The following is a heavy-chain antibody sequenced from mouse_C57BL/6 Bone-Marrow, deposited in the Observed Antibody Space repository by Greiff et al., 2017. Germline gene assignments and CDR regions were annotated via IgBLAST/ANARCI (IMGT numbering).Heavy chain of an antibody. CDR3: ARDVYETY. J-gene: IGHJ3*01. Sequence: VQLPESGAELARLGASVKLSCKASGYTFTSYGISWVKQRTGQGLEWIGEIYPRSGNTYSNETFKGKATRTADKSSSTAYMELRSLTSEDSAVYFCARDVYETYWGQGTLVTVSA. CDR1: GYTFTSYG. D-gene: IGHD1-1*01. V-gene: IGHV1-81*01. CDR2: IYPRSGNT.